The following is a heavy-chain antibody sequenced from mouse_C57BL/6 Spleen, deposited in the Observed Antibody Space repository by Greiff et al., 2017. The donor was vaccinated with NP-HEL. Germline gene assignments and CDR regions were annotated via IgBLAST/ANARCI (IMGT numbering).Heavy chain of an antibody. CDR1: GYTFTSYW. Sequence: VQLQQPGTELVKPGASVKLSCKASGYTFTSYWMHWVKQRPGQGLEWIGNINPSNGGTNYNEKFKSKATLTVDKSSSTAYMQLSSLTSEDSAVYYCARSANLDQAWFAYWGQGTLVTVSA. V-gene: IGHV1-53*01. CDR3: ARSANLDQAWFAY. CDR2: INPSNGGT. J-gene: IGHJ3*01.